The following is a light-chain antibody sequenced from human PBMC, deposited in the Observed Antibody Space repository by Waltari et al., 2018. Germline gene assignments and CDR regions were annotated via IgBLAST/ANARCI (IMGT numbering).Light chain of an antibody. V-gene: IGLV2-14*03. CDR2: DVS. Sequence: QSALTQPASVSGSPGQSITVSCTGTSSDVGGYNYFSWYQHHPGKAPKLMIYDVSNRPSGVSNRFSGSKSGNTASLTISGLQAEDEADYYCSSFTSSSTPYVFGTGTKVTVL. CDR1: SSDVGGYNY. J-gene: IGLJ1*01. CDR3: SSFTSSSTPYV.